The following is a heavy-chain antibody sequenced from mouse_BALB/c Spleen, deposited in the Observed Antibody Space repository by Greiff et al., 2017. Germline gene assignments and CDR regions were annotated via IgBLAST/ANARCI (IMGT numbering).Heavy chain of an antibody. V-gene: IGHV1-4*02. CDR3: ARFLITTWFAY. J-gene: IGHJ3*01. D-gene: IGHD2-4*01. Sequence: QVQLQQSAAELARPGASVKMSCKASGYTFTSYTMHWVKQRPGQGLEWIGYINPSSGYTEYNQKFKDKTTLTADKSSSTAYMQLSSLTSEDSAVYYCARFLITTWFAYWGQGTLVTVSA. CDR2: INPSSGYT. CDR1: GYTFTSYT.